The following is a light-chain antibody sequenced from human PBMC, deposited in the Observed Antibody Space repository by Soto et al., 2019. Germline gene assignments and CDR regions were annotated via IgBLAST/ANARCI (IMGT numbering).Light chain of an antibody. CDR3: QQAYSFPIT. CDR1: QDIACY. CDR2: GAS. V-gene: IGKV1-12*01. J-gene: IGKJ5*01. Sequence: DIQMTKSPSTLSGSVGDRVTITCRASQDIACYLAWYQHKPGRTPELLIHGASRLQSGVPARFSGSGSGTDFTLSINSLQPEDFATYYCQQAYSFPITFGQGTRLEI.